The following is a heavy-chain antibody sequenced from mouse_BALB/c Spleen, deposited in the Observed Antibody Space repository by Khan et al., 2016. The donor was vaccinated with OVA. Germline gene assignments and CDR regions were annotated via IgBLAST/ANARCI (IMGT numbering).Heavy chain of an antibody. Sequence: EVQLQESGPGLVKPSQSLSLTCTATGYSITSDYAWKWIRQLPGNKLEWMGYITYSGSTSYTPSLKSRITITRGTSKNPFFLQLNSVSAGDTATYYSARGRAYWGQGTLVTVSA. V-gene: IGHV3-2*02. CDR1: GYSITSDYA. CDR2: ITYSGST. J-gene: IGHJ3*01. D-gene: IGHD3-3*01. CDR3: ARGRAY.